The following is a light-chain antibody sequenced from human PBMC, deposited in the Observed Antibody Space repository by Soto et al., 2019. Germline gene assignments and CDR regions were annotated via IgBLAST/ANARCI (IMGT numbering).Light chain of an antibody. CDR3: GSYTSSSSVV. J-gene: IGLJ2*01. CDR2: AVA. Sequence: QSVLTQPASVSGSPGQSITISCTGASSDVGAYNYVSWYQHHPGKAPKLMIYAVANRPSGVSNRFSGSKSGNTASLTISGLQAEDEADYYCGSYTSSSSVVFGGGTQLTVL. CDR1: SSDVGAYNY. V-gene: IGLV2-14*03.